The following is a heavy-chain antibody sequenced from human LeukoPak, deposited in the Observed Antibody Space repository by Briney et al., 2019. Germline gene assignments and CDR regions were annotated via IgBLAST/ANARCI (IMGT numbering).Heavy chain of an antibody. CDR1: GGSFSGYY. CDR3: ARGLSLLRFLEWLPQKNNWFDP. J-gene: IGHJ5*02. D-gene: IGHD3-3*01. CDR2: INHSGST. V-gene: IGHV4-34*01. Sequence: SETLSLTCAVYGGSFSGYYWSWIRQPPGKGLEWIGEINHSGSTNYNPSLKSRVTISVDTSKNQFSLKLSSVTAADTAVYYCARGLSLLRFLEWLPQKNNWFDPWGQGTLVTVSS.